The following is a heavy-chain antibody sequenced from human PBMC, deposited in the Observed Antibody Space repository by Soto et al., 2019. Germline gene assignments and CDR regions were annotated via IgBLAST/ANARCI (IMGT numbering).Heavy chain of an antibody. J-gene: IGHJ4*02. V-gene: IGHV4-31*03. CDR2: IYYSGST. Sequence: QVQLQESGPGLVKPSQTLSLTCTVSGGSISSGGYYWSWIRQHPGKGMAWIGYIYYSGSTYYNPSIKSRVTISVDTSKNQFSLKLSSVTAADTAVYYCARAPSLKDYGWGSYRYGFDYWGQGTLVTVSS. CDR3: ARAPSLKDYGWGSYRYGFDY. CDR1: GGSISSGGYY. D-gene: IGHD3-16*02.